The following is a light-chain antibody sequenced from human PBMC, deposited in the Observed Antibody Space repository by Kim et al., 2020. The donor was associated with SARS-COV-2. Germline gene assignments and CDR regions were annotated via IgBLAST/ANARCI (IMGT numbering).Light chain of an antibody. CDR3: ASWDDSLSGMV. J-gene: IGLJ2*01. Sequence: ELTQPPSVSATPGQRVTISCTGSASNIGGNYVFWYQQVPPTAPKLLIFRDNLRPSWVPDRFSGSKSGTSASLAISGLRSEDDGDFYCASWDDSLSGMVFGGGTQLTVL. CDR2: RDN. CDR1: ASNIGGNY. V-gene: IGLV1-47*01.